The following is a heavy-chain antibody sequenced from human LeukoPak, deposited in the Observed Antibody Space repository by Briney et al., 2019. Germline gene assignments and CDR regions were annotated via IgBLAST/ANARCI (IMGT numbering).Heavy chain of an antibody. CDR1: GGSFSGYY. V-gene: IGHV4-34*01. CDR3: ARGGYSYGYYYYYYMDV. CDR2: INHSGST. J-gene: IGHJ6*03. Sequence: SETLSLTCAVYGGSFSGYYWSWIRQPPGRGLEWIGEINHSGSTNYNPSLKSRVTISVDTSKNQFSLKLSSVTAADTAVYYCARGGYSYGYYYYYYMDVWGKGTTVTVSS. D-gene: IGHD5-18*01.